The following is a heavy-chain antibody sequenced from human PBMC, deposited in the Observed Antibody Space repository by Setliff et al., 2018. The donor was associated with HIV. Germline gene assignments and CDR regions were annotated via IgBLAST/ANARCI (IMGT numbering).Heavy chain of an antibody. Sequence: GGSLRLSCAASRFDFNNYWMCWVRQAPGKGLEWVANIGQDGSEKNYVDSVKGRFTISRDNSKDTLYLRMNSLRAEDTAVYYCAQAQTSVSGSYYQYLQHWGQGTLVTVSS. CDR2: IGQDGSEK. D-gene: IGHD3-10*01. V-gene: IGHV3-7*03. CDR3: AQAQTSVSGSYYQYLQH. J-gene: IGHJ1*01. CDR1: RFDFNNYW.